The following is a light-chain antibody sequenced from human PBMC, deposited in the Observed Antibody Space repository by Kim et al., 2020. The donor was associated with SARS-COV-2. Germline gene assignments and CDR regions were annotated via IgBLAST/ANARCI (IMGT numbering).Light chain of an antibody. CDR1: NSDVGSYNL. CDR3: SSYAGSGLGV. CDR2: EVN. J-gene: IGLJ3*02. Sequence: QSDLTQPASVSGSPGQSITISCTGTNSDVGSYNLVSWYQQHPGKAPKLMIFEVNNRPSGVSDRFSGSKSGNTASLTISGLQAEDEADYYCSSYAGSGLGVFGGGTK. V-gene: IGLV2-23*02.